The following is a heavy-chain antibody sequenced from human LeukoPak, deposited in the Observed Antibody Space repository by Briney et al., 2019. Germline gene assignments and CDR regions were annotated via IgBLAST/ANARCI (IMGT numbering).Heavy chain of an antibody. Sequence: SETLSLTCTVSGGSISSGGYYWSWIRQHPGKGLEWIGYIYYSGSTYCNPSLKSRVTISVDTSKNQFSLNLNSVTAADTAVYYCARGGAARLHFQNWGQGTLVTVSS. V-gene: IGHV4-31*03. CDR1: GGSISSGGYY. J-gene: IGHJ1*01. CDR2: IYYSGST. CDR3: ARGGAARLHFQN. D-gene: IGHD6-6*01.